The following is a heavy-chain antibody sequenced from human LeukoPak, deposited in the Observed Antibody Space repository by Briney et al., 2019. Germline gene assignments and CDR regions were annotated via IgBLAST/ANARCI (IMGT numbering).Heavy chain of an antibody. J-gene: IGHJ3*02. CDR3: ARRIQLWLRALDI. D-gene: IGHD5-18*01. CDR2: INHSGST. V-gene: IGHV4-34*01. Sequence: SETLSLTCAVYGGSFSGYYWSWIRQPPGKGLEWIGEINHSGSTNYNPSLKSRVTISVDTSKNQFSLKLSSVTAADTAVYYCARRIQLWLRALDIWGQGTMVTVSS. CDR1: GGSFSGYY.